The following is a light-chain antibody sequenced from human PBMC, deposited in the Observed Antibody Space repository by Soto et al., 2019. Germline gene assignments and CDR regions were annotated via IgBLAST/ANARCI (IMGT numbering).Light chain of an antibody. CDR2: DAS. Sequence: EIVFTQSPAPLFLSPGERTPLSVRASQSIRFYLTWYQHTPGQAPRLLIYDASNSATGIPARFSGSGYGTDFTLTISSLEPEDFAVDYCQQRRNWPTFGQGTRLEIK. J-gene: IGKJ5*01. CDR1: QSIRFY. CDR3: QQRRNWPT. V-gene: IGKV3-11*01.